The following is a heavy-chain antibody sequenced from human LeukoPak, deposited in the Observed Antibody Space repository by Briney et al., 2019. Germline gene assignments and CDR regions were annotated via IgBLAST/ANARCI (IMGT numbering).Heavy chain of an antibody. J-gene: IGHJ4*02. Sequence: GGSLRLSCAASGFTFSSYWMSWVRQAPGKGLEWVANIKQDGSEKYHVDSVKGRFTISRDNAKNSLYLQMNSLRAEDTAVYYCARDRSNIGGYYFDYWGQGTLVTVSS. CDR3: ARDRSNIGGYYFDY. CDR2: IKQDGSEK. V-gene: IGHV3-7*01. D-gene: IGHD4-11*01. CDR1: GFTFSSYW.